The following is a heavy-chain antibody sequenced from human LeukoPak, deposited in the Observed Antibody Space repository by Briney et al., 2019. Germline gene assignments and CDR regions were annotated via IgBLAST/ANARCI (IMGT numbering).Heavy chain of an antibody. D-gene: IGHD2-2*01. CDR1: GYTFTGYY. CDR3: ANWYCSSTSCYVD. J-gene: IGHJ4*02. CDR2: INPNSGGT. Sequence: ASVKVSCXASGYTFTGYYMHWVRQAPGQGLEWMGRINPNSGGTNYAQKFQGRVTMTRDTSISTAYMELSRLRSDDTAVYYCANWYCSSTSCYVDWGQGTLVTVSS. V-gene: IGHV1-2*06.